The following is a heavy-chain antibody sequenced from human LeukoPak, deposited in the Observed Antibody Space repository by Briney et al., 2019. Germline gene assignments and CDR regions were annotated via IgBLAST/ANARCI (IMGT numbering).Heavy chain of an antibody. V-gene: IGHV3-23*01. CDR1: GFTFTSYA. CDR3: AKSAGIAVAGTFDY. J-gene: IGHJ4*02. CDR2: ISGGAERT. Sequence: GGSLRLSCAASGFTFTSYAMSWFRQAPGKGLEWVASISGGAERTYHADSVKGRFTISRDNSKNTLYLHMNSLRAEDTAVYSCAKSAGIAVAGTFDYWGQGTLVTVSS. D-gene: IGHD6-19*01.